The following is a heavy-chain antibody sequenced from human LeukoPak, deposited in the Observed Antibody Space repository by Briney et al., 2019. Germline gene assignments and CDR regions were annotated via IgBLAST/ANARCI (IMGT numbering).Heavy chain of an antibody. CDR3: AKDRGYSHGFEY. CDR1: GFTFSSYG. D-gene: IGHD5-12*01. J-gene: IGHJ4*02. V-gene: IGHV3-30*18. CDR2: ISYDGRNK. Sequence: GRSLRLSCAASGFTFSSYGMHWVRQAPGKGLEWVAAISYDGRNKEYVDPVKGRFTISRDNSKNTLYLQMNSLRAEDTAVYYCAKDRGYSHGFEYWGQGTLVTVSS.